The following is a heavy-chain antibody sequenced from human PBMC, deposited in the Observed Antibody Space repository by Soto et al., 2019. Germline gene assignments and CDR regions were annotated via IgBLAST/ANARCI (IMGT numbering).Heavy chain of an antibody. CDR1: GGSISSYY. D-gene: IGHD3-16*02. CDR3: ASYRVEIATNWFDT. J-gene: IGHJ5*02. V-gene: IGHV4-59*01. Sequence: LSLTCTVSGGSISSYYWSWIRQPPGKGLEWIGYIYYSGSTNYNPSLKSRVTISVDTSKNQFSLKLSSVTAADTAVYYCASYRVEIATNWFDTRGQRTPVPVS. CDR2: IYYSGST.